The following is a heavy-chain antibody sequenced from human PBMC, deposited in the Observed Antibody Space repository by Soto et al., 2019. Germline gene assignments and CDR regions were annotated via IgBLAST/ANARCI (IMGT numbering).Heavy chain of an antibody. CDR1: GFTFSSYA. CDR3: ARVMVKNWFDP. D-gene: IGHD5-18*01. J-gene: IGHJ5*02. V-gene: IGHV3-23*01. Sequence: GGSLRLSCAASGFTFSSYAMSWVRQAPGKGLEWVSGISGSGGSTYYADSVKGRFTISRDNSKNTLYLQMNSLRADDTAVYYCARVMVKNWFDPWGQGTLVTVSS. CDR2: ISGSGGST.